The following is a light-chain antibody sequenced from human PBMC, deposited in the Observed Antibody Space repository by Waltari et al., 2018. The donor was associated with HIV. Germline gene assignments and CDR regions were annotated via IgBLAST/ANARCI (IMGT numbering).Light chain of an antibody. V-gene: IGLV3-25*03. CDR3: QSADTSGTRV. Sequence: SFELTQAPSVSVSPGPTARITCSGAALAKQYGYWYQQKPGQAPVVVIYKDTERPSGIPERFSGSSSGTTVTLTIRGVQAEDEADYFCQSADTSGTRVFGPGTKVTVL. J-gene: IGLJ1*01. CDR2: KDT. CDR1: ALAKQY.